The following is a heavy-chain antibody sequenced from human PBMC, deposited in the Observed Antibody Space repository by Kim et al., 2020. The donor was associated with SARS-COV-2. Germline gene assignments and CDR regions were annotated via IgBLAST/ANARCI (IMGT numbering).Heavy chain of an antibody. CDR1: GFTFSNAC. CDR3: TIDPLFIVGATRNDY. D-gene: IGHD1-26*01. V-gene: IGHV3-15*01. Sequence: GGSLRLSCAASGFTFSNACIMWVRQAPGKGLEWVGRIKSKADSGTTHYAAPVKDRFAISRDDSKNTLYLQMNSLKTEDTAVYYCTIDPLFIVGATRNDYWGQGTLVTVPS. J-gene: IGHJ4*02. CDR2: IKSKADSGTT.